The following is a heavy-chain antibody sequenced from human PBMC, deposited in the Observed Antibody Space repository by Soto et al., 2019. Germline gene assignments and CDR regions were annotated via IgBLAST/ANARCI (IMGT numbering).Heavy chain of an antibody. CDR3: ATKGRVSDYGFDY. D-gene: IGHD4-17*01. Sequence: EVQLVESGGGLVQPGGSLRLSCAASGLTFSSYTMNWVRQAPGKGLEWVSYISSTSDTIYYADSVKGRFTISRDNPKNSLYLQMNSQRDEDTAVNYCATKGRVSDYGFDYWGQGTLVTVSS. CDR1: GLTFSSYT. V-gene: IGHV3-48*02. CDR2: ISSTSDTI. J-gene: IGHJ4*02.